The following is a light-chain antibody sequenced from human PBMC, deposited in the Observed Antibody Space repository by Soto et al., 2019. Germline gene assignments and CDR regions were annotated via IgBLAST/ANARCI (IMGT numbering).Light chain of an antibody. CDR1: PSVLYSSNNKNY. CDR2: WAS. V-gene: IGKV4-1*01. Sequence: DIVMTQSPDSLAVSLGERATIKCKSSPSVLYSSNNKNYLAWYQQKPGQPPKLLIYWASTRESGIPDRFSGSGSGTDFTLTISSLQAEDVAVYYCQQYYSTPPWTFGQGTKVELK. J-gene: IGKJ1*01. CDR3: QQYYSTPPWT.